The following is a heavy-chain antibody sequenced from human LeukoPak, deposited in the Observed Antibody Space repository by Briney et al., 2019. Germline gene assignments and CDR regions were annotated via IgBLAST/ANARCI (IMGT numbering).Heavy chain of an antibody. CDR3: ARANCGRTSCYFDI. CDR1: GYTFSSHG. CDR2: ISASSGKT. V-gene: IGHV1-18*01. Sequence: GASVTVSCKTSGYTFSSHGITWVRQAPGQGLEWMGWISASSGKTNIAQKFQARVTMTTETSTSTAHMDLRSLGSDDTAVYYCARANCGRTSCYFDIWGQGTMVTVSS. J-gene: IGHJ3*02. D-gene: IGHD2-2*01.